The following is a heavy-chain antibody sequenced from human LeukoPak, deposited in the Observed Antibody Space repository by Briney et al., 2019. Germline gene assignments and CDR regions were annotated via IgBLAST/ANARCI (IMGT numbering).Heavy chain of an antibody. Sequence: PSETLSLTCTVSGGSIRSSSYYWGWIRQPPGKGLELIGSIYYSGSTYYNPSLKSRVTISVDTSKNQFSLKLSSVTAADTAVYYCARLQWEVPPSGVFDYWGQGTLVTVSS. CDR1: GGSIRSSSYY. CDR2: IYYSGST. J-gene: IGHJ4*02. CDR3: ARLQWEVPPSGVFDY. V-gene: IGHV4-39*01. D-gene: IGHD1-26*01.